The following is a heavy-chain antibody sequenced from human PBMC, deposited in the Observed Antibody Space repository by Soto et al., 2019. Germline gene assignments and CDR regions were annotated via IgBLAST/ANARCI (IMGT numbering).Heavy chain of an antibody. D-gene: IGHD2-15*01. V-gene: IGHV3-23*01. CDR1: GFTFSSYA. J-gene: IGHJ6*02. Sequence: GGSLRLSCAASGFTFSSYAMSWVRQAPGKGLEWVSAISGSGGSTYYADSVKGRFTISRDNSKNTLYLQMNSLRAEDTAVYYCAKEEAGDCSGGSCYYYGMDVWGQGTTVTVSS. CDR2: ISGSGGST. CDR3: AKEEAGDCSGGSCYYYGMDV.